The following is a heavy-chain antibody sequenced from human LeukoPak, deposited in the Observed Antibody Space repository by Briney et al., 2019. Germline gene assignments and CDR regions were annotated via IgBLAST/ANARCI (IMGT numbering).Heavy chain of an antibody. CDR3: ASGSVAGTKFDY. D-gene: IGHD6-19*01. CDR1: GGSISISSYY. Sequence: SETLSLTCTVSGGSISISSYYWGWIRQPPGKGLEWIGSIYYSGSIYYNPSLKSRVTISVDTSKNQFSLKLSSVTAADTAVYYCASGSVAGTKFDYWGQGTLVTVSS. J-gene: IGHJ4*02. V-gene: IGHV4-39*07. CDR2: IYYSGSI.